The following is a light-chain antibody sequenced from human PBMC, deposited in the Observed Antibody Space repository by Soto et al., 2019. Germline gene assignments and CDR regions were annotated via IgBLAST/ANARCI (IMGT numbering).Light chain of an antibody. J-gene: IGKJ3*01. CDR2: GAS. Sequence: DIQMTQYPSSLSASVGDRVAITCRSSQSISDYLNWYQQKPGKALKLVIYGASNLQSGVPPRFSGSGSGSEFTLTISGLQPDDFAIYFCQQSYSLPLTFGPGTKVDIK. CDR3: QQSYSLPLT. CDR1: QSISDY. V-gene: IGKV1-39*01.